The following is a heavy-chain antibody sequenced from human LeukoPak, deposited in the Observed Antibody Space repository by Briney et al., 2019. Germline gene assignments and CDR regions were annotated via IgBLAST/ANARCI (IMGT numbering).Heavy chain of an antibody. CDR1: GGSFSGYY. J-gene: IGHJ4*02. Sequence: PSETLSLTCAVYGGSFSGYYWSWIRQPPGKGLEWIGEINHSGSTNYNPSLKSRVTMSVDTSKNQFSLKLSSVTAADTAVYYCARDGYFDWLSPQKYFDYWGQGTLVTVSS. CDR2: INHSGST. D-gene: IGHD3-9*01. V-gene: IGHV4-34*01. CDR3: ARDGYFDWLSPQKYFDY.